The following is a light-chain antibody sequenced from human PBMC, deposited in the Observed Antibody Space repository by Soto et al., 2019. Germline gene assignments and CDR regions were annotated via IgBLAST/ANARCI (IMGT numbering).Light chain of an antibody. CDR3: QQYNSYPIS. J-gene: IGKJ5*01. Sequence: DIQMTQSPSTLSASVGDRVTITCLASQSISSWLAWYQQKPGEAPKLLIYKASSLESGVPSRFSGSGSGTEFTLTISSLQPDDFATYYSQQYNSYPISFGQGTRLEI. V-gene: IGKV1-5*03. CDR1: QSISSW. CDR2: KAS.